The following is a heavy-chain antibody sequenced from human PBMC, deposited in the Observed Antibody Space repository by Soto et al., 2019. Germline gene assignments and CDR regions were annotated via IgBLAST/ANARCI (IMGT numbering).Heavy chain of an antibody. Sequence: QVQLVESGGGLDKPGGSLRLSCAASGFTFSDYYMSWIRQAPGKGLEWISYISNGGGAISYAGSVKGRFTISRDNAKNSLFLQMNNLRAEDTAVYYCARRGSTVTFTYWGQGTLVTVSS. CDR3: ARRGSTVTFTY. D-gene: IGHD4-17*01. J-gene: IGHJ4*02. V-gene: IGHV3-11*01. CDR1: GFTFSDYY. CDR2: ISNGGGAI.